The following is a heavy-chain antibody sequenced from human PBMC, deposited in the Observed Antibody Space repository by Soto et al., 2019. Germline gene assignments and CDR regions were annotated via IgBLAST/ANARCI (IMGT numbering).Heavy chain of an antibody. CDR3: ARGGPHRYSYGYYPFDY. CDR1: GGSTSSYY. V-gene: IGHV4-59*01. CDR2: IYYSGST. J-gene: IGHJ4*02. Sequence: PSETLSLTCTVSGGSTSSYYWSWIRQPPGKGLEWIGYIYYSGSTNYNPSLKSRVTISVDTSKNQFSLKLSSVTAADTAVYYCARGGPHRYSYGYYPFDYWGQGTLVTVSS. D-gene: IGHD5-18*01.